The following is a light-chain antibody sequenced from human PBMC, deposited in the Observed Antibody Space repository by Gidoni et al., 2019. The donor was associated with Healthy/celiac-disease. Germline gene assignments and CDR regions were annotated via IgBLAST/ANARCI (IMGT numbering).Light chain of an antibody. V-gene: IGKV3-20*01. CDR3: QQYLSFWT. J-gene: IGKJ1*01. CDR2: TAS. CDR1: QIVSSY. Sequence: EIVLTQSPGTLSLSPGERATLSCRASQIVSSYLAWYQQKPGQAPRLLIYTASNRATGIPDRFSGRGSGTDFTLTISRLEPEDFAVYYCQQYLSFWTFGQGTKVEIK.